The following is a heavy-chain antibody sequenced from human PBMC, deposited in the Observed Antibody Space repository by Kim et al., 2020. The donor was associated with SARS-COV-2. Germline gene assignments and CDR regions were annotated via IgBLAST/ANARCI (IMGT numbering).Heavy chain of an antibody. CDR1: GFTFSSYE. V-gene: IGHV3-48*03. J-gene: IGHJ4*02. D-gene: IGHD3-3*01. CDR2: ISSSGSTI. CDR3: ARVAYYDFWSGLKRMDY. Sequence: GGSLRLSCAASGFTFSSYEMNWVRQAPGKGLEWVSYISSSGSTIYYADSVKGRFTISRDNAKNSLYLQMNSLRAEDTAVYYCARVAYYDFWSGLKRMDYWGQGTLVTVSS.